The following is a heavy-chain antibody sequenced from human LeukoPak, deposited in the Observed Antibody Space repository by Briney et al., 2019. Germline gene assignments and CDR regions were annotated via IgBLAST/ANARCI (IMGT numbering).Heavy chain of an antibody. CDR1: GYSFTNYW. V-gene: IGHV5-10-1*01. CDR3: ARALRITFGGGRGAFDI. D-gene: IGHD3-16*01. Sequence: GESLKISCKGSGYSFTNYWSSWVRQMPGKGLEWMGRIDPSGSYTNYSPSFQGHLTISADNSISTAYLQWSSLKASDTAMYYCARALRITFGGGRGAFDIWGQGTMVTVSS. CDR2: IDPSGSYT. J-gene: IGHJ3*02.